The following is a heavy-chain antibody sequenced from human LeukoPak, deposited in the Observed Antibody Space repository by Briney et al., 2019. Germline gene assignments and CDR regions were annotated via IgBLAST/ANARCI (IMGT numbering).Heavy chain of an antibody. V-gene: IGHV4-39*07. CDR3: ARVGTACPFDY. J-gene: IGHJ4*02. CDR1: GGSISSGGYY. Sequence: SETLSLTCTVSGGSISSGGYYWSWIRQHPGKGLEWIGEINHSGSTNYNPSLKSRVTISVDTSKNQFSLKLSSVTAADTAVYYCARVGTACPFDYWGQGTLVTVSS. D-gene: IGHD6-6*01. CDR2: INHSGST.